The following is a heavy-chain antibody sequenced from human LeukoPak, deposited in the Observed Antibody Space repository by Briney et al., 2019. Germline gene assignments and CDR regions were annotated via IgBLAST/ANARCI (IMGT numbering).Heavy chain of an antibody. V-gene: IGHV1-18*04. CDR3: ARDRLLRYFDWAAYDAFDI. J-gene: IGHJ3*02. CDR2: ISAYNGNT. CDR1: GYTCTSYG. D-gene: IGHD3-9*01. Sequence: ASVTVSCKASGYTCTSYGISWVRQAPGQGLEWMGWISAYNGNTNYAQKLQGRVTMTTDTSTSTAYMELRSLRSDDTAVYYCARDRLLRYFDWAAYDAFDIWGQGTMVTVSS.